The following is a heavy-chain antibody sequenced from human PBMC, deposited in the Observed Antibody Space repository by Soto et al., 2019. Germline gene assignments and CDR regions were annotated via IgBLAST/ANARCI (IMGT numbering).Heavy chain of an antibody. CDR1: GFTFSSYG. Sequence: GGSLRLSCAASGFTFSSYGMHWVRQAPGKGLEWVAVISYDGSNKYYADSVKGRFTISRDNSKNTLYLQMNSLRAEDTAVYYCAKSGPASDFWSGYYTSDFYYYYGMDVWGQGTTVTVSS. J-gene: IGHJ6*02. D-gene: IGHD3-3*01. CDR3: AKSGPASDFWSGYYTSDFYYYYGMDV. CDR2: ISYDGSNK. V-gene: IGHV3-30*18.